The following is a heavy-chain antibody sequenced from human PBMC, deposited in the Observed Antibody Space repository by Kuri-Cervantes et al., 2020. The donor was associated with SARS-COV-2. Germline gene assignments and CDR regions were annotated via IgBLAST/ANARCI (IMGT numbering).Heavy chain of an antibody. CDR1: GFSFSSYA. CDR2: ISSNGGST. J-gene: IGHJ3*02. V-gene: IGHV3-64D*06. Sequence: GGFLRLSCSASGFSFSSYAMHWVRQPPGKGLEYVSAISSNGGSTYYSDSVKGSFTISRDNSKSTLYLQMSSLRAEDTALYYCVKDPKWFGVSFLFAAFDIWGQGTMVTVSS. CDR3: VKDPKWFGVSFLFAAFDI. D-gene: IGHD3-10*01.